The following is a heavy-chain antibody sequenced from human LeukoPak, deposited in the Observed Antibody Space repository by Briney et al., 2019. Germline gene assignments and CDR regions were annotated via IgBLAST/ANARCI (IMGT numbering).Heavy chain of an antibody. CDR3: ARAVRPYCSGGSCYGNAFDI. V-gene: IGHV1-8*03. D-gene: IGHD2-15*01. Sequence: ASVKVSCKAYGYTFTSYDINWVRQATGQGLEWMGWMNPKSGNTGYAQKFQGRVTITADKSTSTAYMELSSLRSEDTAVYYCARAVRPYCSGGSCYGNAFDIWGQGTMVTVSS. CDR2: MNPKSGNT. CDR1: GYTFTSYD. J-gene: IGHJ3*02.